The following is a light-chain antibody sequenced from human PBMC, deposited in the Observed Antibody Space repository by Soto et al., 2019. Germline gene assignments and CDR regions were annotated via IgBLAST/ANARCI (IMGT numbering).Light chain of an antibody. CDR3: SAYTSSSTAYV. CDR1: SNDVGSSNH. V-gene: IGLV2-14*01. Sequence: QSALTQPASVSGSPGQSITISCTGTSNDVGSSNHVSWYQQYPGKVPKLMIYEVSVRPSGVSNRFSGSKSGNTASLTISVLQDEDEADYYCSAYTSSSTAYVFGTGTKLTVL. J-gene: IGLJ1*01. CDR2: EVS.